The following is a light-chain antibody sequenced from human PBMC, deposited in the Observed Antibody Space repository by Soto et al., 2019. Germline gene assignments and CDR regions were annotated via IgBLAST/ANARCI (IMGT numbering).Light chain of an antibody. J-gene: IGLJ1*01. V-gene: IGLV2-8*01. Sequence: QSALTQPPSASGSPGQSVTISCTGTSSDVGGYNYVSWYQQQPGKAPKLMIYDVYKRPSGVPDRFSGSKSGNTASLTVSVLQAEDEADYYCISYAGTHIVFGTGTKLTVL. CDR3: ISYAGTHIV. CDR1: SSDVGGYNY. CDR2: DVY.